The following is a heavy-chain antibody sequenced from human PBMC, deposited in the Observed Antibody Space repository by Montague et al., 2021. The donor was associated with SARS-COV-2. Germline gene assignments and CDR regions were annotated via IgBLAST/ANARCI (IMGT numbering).Heavy chain of an antibody. J-gene: IGHJ4*02. CDR1: GGSIISSTYY. CDR2: MYFRGSX. CDR3: ARGGALATVGYDY. V-gene: IGHV4-39*07. D-gene: IGHD4-23*01. Sequence: SETLSLTCTVSGGSIISSTYYWGWLRQPPGMGREWFGNMYFRGSXXYNSSLKGRVTISVDTSKNHFSLKVTTVTAADTAVYYCARGGALATVGYDYWGPGTLLTVSS.